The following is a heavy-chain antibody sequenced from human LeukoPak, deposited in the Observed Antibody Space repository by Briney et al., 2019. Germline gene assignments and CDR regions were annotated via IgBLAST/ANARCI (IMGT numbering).Heavy chain of an antibody. D-gene: IGHD3-10*01. CDR2: IWYDESNK. V-gene: IGHV3-33*06. J-gene: IGHJ4*02. CDR1: GFTFSTYG. CDR3: AKDGPPHTMVRGVIRYYFDY. Sequence: PEGSLRLSCAASGFTFSTYGMHWVRQAPGKGLEWVAVIWYDESNKYYADSVKGRFTISRDNSKNTLYLQMNSLRAEDTAVYYCAKDGPPHTMVRGVIRYYFDYWGQGTLVTVSS.